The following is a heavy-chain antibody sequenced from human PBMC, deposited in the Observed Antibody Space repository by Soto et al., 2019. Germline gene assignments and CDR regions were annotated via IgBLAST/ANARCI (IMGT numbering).Heavy chain of an antibody. J-gene: IGHJ4*02. CDR1: STTSHY. V-gene: IGHV4-39*02. Sequence: SETLSLTCTVSSTTSHYWGWIRQSPGKGLEWIGSINRSGNIYYNPSLKSRVTISVDKPRNQFSLKLSSVTAADTAVYYCARDKITGLFDYWGQGTLVTVSS. CDR3: ARDKITGLFDY. D-gene: IGHD2-8*02. CDR2: INRSGNI.